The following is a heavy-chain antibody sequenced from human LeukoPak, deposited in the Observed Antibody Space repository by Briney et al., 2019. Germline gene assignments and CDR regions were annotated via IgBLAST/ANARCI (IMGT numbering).Heavy chain of an antibody. D-gene: IGHD1-26*01. Sequence: GGSLRLSCAASGSTFSGYSMNWVRQAPGKGLEWVSYISSSSSTIYYADSVKGRFTISRDNAKNSLYLQMNSLRAEDTAVYYCATAGSYGRDDIWGQGTMVTVSS. CDR2: ISSSSSTI. CDR1: GSTFSGYS. J-gene: IGHJ3*02. V-gene: IGHV3-48*01. CDR3: ATAGSYGRDDI.